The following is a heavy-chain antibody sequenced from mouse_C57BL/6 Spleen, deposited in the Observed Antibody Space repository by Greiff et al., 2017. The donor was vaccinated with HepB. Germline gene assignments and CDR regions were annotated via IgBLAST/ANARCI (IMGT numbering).Heavy chain of an antibody. CDR2: ISDGGSYT. CDR3: ARGNWGPFAY. D-gene: IGHD4-1*01. V-gene: IGHV5-4*03. Sequence: EVNVVESGGGLVKPGGSLKLSCAASGFTFSSYAMSWVRQTPEKRLEWVATISDGGSYTYYPDNVKGRFTISRDNAKNNLYLQMSHLKSEDTAMYYCARGNWGPFAYWGQGTLVTVSA. CDR1: GFTFSSYA. J-gene: IGHJ3*01.